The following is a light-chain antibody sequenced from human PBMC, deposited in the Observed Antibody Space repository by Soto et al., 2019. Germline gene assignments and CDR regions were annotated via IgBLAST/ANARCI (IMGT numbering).Light chain of an antibody. CDR2: ATS. Sequence: ETVMTQSPVTLSVSPGERATLSCRASQSVGGNVAWYQQKPGQAPRLLLYATSTRATGIPARFSGSGSRTEFTLTISSLHSEDSAVFFCQQYSDWPPYTFGQGTKLEIK. CDR1: QSVGGN. CDR3: QQYSDWPPYT. J-gene: IGKJ2*01. V-gene: IGKV3-15*01.